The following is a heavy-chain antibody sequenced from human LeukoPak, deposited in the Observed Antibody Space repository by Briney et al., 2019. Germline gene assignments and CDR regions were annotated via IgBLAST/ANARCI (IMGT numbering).Heavy chain of an antibody. CDR2: IWSDSTNK. J-gene: IGHJ4*02. CDR1: GFTFNTYA. V-gene: IGHV3-33*01. Sequence: GRSLRLSCAASGFTFNTYAMHWVRQAPGKGLEWVAVIWSDSTNKYYADSVRGRFTISRDNSKSTLYLQMSSLRAEDTAMYYCARDRLTTVTTFHFDYWGQGTLVTASS. CDR3: ARDRLTTVTTFHFDY. D-gene: IGHD4-17*01.